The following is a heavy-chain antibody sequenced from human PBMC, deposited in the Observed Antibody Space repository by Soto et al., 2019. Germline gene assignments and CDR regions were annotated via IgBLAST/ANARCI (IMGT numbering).Heavy chain of an antibody. CDR3: ARGSLTGDTYYYYYCMDV. CDR2: IIPIFGTA. D-gene: IGHD4-17*01. V-gene: IGHV1-69*01. Sequence: QVQLVQSGAEVKMPGSSVKVSCKASGGTFSSYAISWVRQAPGQGLEWMGGIIPIFGTANYAQKFQGRVTITADESTSTAYMELSSLRSEDTAVYYCARGSLTGDTYYYYYCMDVWGQGTTVTVSS. CDR1: GGTFSSYA. J-gene: IGHJ6*02.